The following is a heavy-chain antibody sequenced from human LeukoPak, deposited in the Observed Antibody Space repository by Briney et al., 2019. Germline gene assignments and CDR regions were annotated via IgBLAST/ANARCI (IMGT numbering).Heavy chain of an antibody. CDR2: IGAYNGNT. Sequence: GASVKVSCKASGYTFTSYGISWVRQAPGQGLEWMGWIGAYNGNTNYAQKLQGRVTMTTDTSTSTAYMELRSLRSDDTAVYYCARDSGSYSGDYYYHMDVWGKGTTVTVSS. D-gene: IGHD1-26*01. V-gene: IGHV1-18*01. J-gene: IGHJ6*03. CDR3: ARDSGSYSGDYYYHMDV. CDR1: GYTFTSYG.